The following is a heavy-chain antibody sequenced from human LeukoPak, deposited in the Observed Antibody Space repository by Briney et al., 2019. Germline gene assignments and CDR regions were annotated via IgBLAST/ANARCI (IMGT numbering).Heavy chain of an antibody. CDR2: INNDGTAT. CDR3: ATYRQVLLPFES. J-gene: IGHJ4*02. D-gene: IGHD2-8*02. CDR1: GFTFSAYW. Sequence: GGSLRLSCAASGFTFSAYWMHWVRQVPGKGLVWVSRINNDGTATFFADSVKGRFTISRDNAKNTLYLQMDSLRAEDTAIYYCATYRQVLLPFESWGQGTLVTVSS. V-gene: IGHV3-74*01.